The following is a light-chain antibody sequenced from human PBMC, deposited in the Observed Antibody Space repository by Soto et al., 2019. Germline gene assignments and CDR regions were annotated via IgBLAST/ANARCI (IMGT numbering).Light chain of an antibody. CDR2: GAS. CDR3: QQYGGSRIT. V-gene: IGKV3-20*01. CDR1: QSVTSSY. J-gene: IGKJ5*01. Sequence: EIVLTQSPGTLSLSPGERATLSCRASQSVTSSYLAWYQQKPGQAPRLLIYGASSRATGIPDRFSGSGSGTAFTLTISRLEPEDFAVYYWQQYGGSRITFGQGTRLEIK.